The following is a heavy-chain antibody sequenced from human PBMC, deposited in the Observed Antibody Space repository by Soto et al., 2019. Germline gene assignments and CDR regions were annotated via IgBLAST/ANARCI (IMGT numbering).Heavy chain of an antibody. D-gene: IGHD1-1*01. CDR3: ARFNHDESSSGFFYYYGLDV. Sequence: VQLVQSGVEVKKPGASVKVSCKASGYTFTSYGISWVRQAPGQGLEWMGWINTYNGNTNYAQKVQGRVTMTTDTSKSTAYMDLRSLRADDTAVYYCARFNHDESSSGFFYYYGLDVWGQGTTVTVSS. CDR1: GYTFTSYG. V-gene: IGHV1-18*04. CDR2: INTYNGNT. J-gene: IGHJ6*02.